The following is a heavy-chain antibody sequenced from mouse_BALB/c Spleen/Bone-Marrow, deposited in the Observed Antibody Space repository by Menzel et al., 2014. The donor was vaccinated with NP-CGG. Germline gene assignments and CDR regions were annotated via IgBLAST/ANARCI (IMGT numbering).Heavy chain of an antibody. D-gene: IGHD2-1*01. J-gene: IGHJ4*01. CDR3: ARLDGNYRYAMDY. CDR1: GYTFTDYV. CDR2: IYPGSGST. V-gene: IGHV1-77*01. Sequence: QVQLKQSGPELVKPGASVKMSCKASGYTFTDYVITWVKQRTGQGLEWIGEIYPGSGSTYYNEKFKGKATPTADKSSNTAYMQLGSLTSEDSAVYFCARLDGNYRYAMDYWGQGTSVTVSS.